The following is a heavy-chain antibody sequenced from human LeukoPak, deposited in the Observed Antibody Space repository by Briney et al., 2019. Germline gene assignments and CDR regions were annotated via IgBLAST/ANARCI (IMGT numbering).Heavy chain of an antibody. CDR1: GGSFSGYY. V-gene: IGHV4-34*01. CDR2: INHSGST. CDR3: ARGYYVSSGYAC. J-gene: IGHJ4*02. D-gene: IGHD3-22*01. Sequence: KPSETLSLTCAVYGGSFSGYYWSWIRQPPGKGLEWIGEINHSGSTNYNPSLKSRVTISVDTSKNQFSLKLSSVTAADTAVYYCARGYYVSSGYACWGQGTLVTVPS.